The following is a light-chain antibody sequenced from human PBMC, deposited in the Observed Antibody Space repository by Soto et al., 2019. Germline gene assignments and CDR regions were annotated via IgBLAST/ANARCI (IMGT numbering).Light chain of an antibody. CDR2: WAS. CDR1: QNILYSSNNKNY. Sequence: DIVMTQSPDSLAVSLGERATINCKSSQNILYSSNNKNYLAWYQQKPGQPPKLLLYWASTRESGVPDRYSGSVTGTDFTLTVISLQAEDVEVYFSKQYSTTPMYTFRDGTKLDIK. J-gene: IGKJ2*01. V-gene: IGKV4-1*01. CDR3: KQYSTTPMYT.